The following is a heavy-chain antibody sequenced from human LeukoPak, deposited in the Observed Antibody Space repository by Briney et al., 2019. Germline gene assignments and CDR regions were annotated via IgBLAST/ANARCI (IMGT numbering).Heavy chain of an antibody. CDR3: AKLAGTFSAIMSVAYFDY. CDR2: IRYDGSNK. D-gene: IGHD1-1*01. J-gene: IGHJ4*02. V-gene: IGHV3-30*02. Sequence: GGSLRLSCAASGFTFSTYGMHWVRQAPGKGLEWVAFIRYDGSNKYYADSVKGRFTISRDNSKNTLYLQMNSLRAEDTAVYYCAKLAGTFSAIMSVAYFDYWGQGTLVTVSS. CDR1: GFTFSTYG.